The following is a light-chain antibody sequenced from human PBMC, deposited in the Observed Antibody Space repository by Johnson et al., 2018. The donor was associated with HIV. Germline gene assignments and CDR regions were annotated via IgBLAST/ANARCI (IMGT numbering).Light chain of an antibody. Sequence: QSVLTQPPSVSAAPGQRVTISCSGSSSNIGDNYVSWYQQLPGTAPKLLIYENNKRPSGIPDRFSGSKSGTSATLAITGLQTGDEADYYCGTWDSSPSSGYVFGTGTKVTVL. CDR3: GTWDSSPSSGYV. CDR2: ENN. J-gene: IGLJ1*01. V-gene: IGLV1-51*02. CDR1: SSNIGDNY.